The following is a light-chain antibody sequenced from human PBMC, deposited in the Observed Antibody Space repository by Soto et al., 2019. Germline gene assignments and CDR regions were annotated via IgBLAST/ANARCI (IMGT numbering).Light chain of an antibody. J-gene: IGKJ5*01. Sequence: DIQMTQSPSSLSASVGDRVTITCRASQSISTFLNWYQQKPGKAPNLLIYAASGLQRGVPSRFSGSGSGTDFTLTISSLQPEDFATYYCQQSYRTPITFGQGTRLEIK. CDR2: AAS. V-gene: IGKV1-39*01. CDR3: QQSYRTPIT. CDR1: QSISTF.